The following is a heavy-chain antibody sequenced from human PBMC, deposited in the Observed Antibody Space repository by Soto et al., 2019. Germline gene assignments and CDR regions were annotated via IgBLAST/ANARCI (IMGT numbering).Heavy chain of an antibody. CDR2: IWYDGSNK. J-gene: IGHJ3*02. V-gene: IGHV3-33*01. D-gene: IGHD2-21*01. CDR3: ARPDPPAVGDFDI. CDR1: GFTFSSYG. Sequence: SGGSLRLSCAASGFTFSSYGMHWVRQAPGKGLEWVAGIWYDGSNKYYADSVKGRFTISRDNSKNTLYLQMNSLRAEDTAVYYFARPDPPAVGDFDIWGQGTMVTVSS.